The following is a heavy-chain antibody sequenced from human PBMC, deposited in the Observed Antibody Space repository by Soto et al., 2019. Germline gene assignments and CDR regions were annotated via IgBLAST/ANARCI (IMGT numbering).Heavy chain of an antibody. V-gene: IGHV3-11*05. J-gene: IGHJ4*02. CDR3: ARDHHRFRRYEYVDY. CDR2: ISNSSTYT. D-gene: IGHD5-12*01. CDR1: GFTFSDYY. Sequence: QVPLVESGGGLVKPGGSLRLSCAASGFTFSDYYMSWIRQAPGKGLEWVSYISNSSTYTYYADSVKGRFTISRDNAKNSLYLQINSLRAEDTAVYYSARDHHRFRRYEYVDYWGQGTRVTVSS.